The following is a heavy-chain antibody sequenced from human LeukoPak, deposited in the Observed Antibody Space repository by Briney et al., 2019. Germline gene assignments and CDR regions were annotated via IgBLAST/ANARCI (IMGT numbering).Heavy chain of an antibody. D-gene: IGHD3-10*01. CDR1: GFTLSSYA. CDR3: AKVMKGSERLTMVRGVIIKTAGLYYMDV. V-gene: IGHV3-23*01. Sequence: GGSLRLFCADSGFTLSSYAMSWVRQAPGKGMKWVSSISASGGSTNYADSVKGRLTISRDNSKNTVYLQMNSLRAEDTAVYYCAKVMKGSERLTMVRGVIIKTAGLYYMDVWGKGTTVTVSS. J-gene: IGHJ6*03. CDR2: ISASGGST.